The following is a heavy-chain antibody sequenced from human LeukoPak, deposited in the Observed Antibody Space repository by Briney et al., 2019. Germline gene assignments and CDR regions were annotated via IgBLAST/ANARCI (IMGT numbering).Heavy chain of an antibody. J-gene: IGHJ5*02. D-gene: IGHD3-10*01. V-gene: IGHV4-59*08. CDR2: IYYSGST. CDR1: GGSISSYY. CDR3: ARHSNYGSGSYYRYWFDP. Sequence: SEILSLTCTVSGGSISSYYWSWIRQPPGKGLEWIGYIYYSGSTNYNPSLKSRVTISVDTSKNQFSLKLSSVTAADTAVYYCARHSNYGSGSYYRYWFDPWGQGTLVTVSS.